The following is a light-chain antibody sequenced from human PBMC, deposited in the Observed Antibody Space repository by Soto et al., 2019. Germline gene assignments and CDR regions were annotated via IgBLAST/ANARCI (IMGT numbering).Light chain of an antibody. CDR1: SSDVGNYNY. CDR2: DVA. V-gene: IGLV2-11*01. Sequence: QSALTQPRSVSGSPGQSVTISCTGTSSDVGNYNYVSWYQQHPGKAPKLMIFDVAQRPSGVPDRFSGSKSGNTASLTISGLQAEDEADYYCCSYTGSSTVLFGGGTKLTVL. J-gene: IGLJ2*01. CDR3: CSYTGSSTVL.